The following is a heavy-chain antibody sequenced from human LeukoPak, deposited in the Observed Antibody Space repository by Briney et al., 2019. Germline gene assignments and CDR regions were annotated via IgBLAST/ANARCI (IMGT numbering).Heavy chain of an antibody. Sequence: ASVNVSCKASGYTFNSYGINWVRQAPGQGLEWMGWISAYNGNTRYAQNLRDRVTMTTDTSTSTAYMEVRSLRSDDTAVYYCARTAPGTPLGGYYYYMGVWGKGTTVTVSS. D-gene: IGHD1/OR15-1a*01. J-gene: IGHJ6*03. V-gene: IGHV1-18*01. CDR1: GYTFNSYG. CDR2: ISAYNGNT. CDR3: ARTAPGTPLGGYYYYMGV.